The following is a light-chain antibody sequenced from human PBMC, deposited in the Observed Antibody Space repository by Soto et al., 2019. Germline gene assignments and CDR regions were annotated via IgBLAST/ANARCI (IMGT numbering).Light chain of an antibody. Sequence: QPVLTQPASVSGSPGQSITISCTGTSSDIGGYKDVSWYQQHPGKAPQVLIFEVSYRPYGISNRFSGSKSGNVASLTISGLQAEDEADYYCCPYRSGTSPYYVFGTGTKVTVL. CDR3: CPYRSGTSPYYV. V-gene: IGLV2-14*03. J-gene: IGLJ1*01. CDR1: SSDIGGYKD. CDR2: EVS.